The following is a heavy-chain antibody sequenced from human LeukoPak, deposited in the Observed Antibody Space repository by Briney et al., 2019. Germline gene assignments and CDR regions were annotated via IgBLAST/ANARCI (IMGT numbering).Heavy chain of an antibody. J-gene: IGHJ4*02. V-gene: IGHV3-21*01. CDR2: ISGSGDTI. Sequence: GGSLRLSCAASRFTISSYTMNWVRQAPGKGLEWVSSISGSGDTIYYTDSVKGRFTISRDNAKNSLYLQMNSLRAEDTALYYCAGPSGPGIYYFDYWGQGTLVTVSS. CDR3: AGPSGPGIYYFDY. D-gene: IGHD6-19*01. CDR1: RFTISSYT.